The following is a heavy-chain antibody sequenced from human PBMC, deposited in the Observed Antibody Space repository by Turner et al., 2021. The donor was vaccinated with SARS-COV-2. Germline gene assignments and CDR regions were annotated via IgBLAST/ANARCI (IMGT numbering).Heavy chain of an antibody. J-gene: IGHJ5*02. CDR3: AREPRSNFGVFISGWFDP. V-gene: IGHV1-2*02. Sequence: QVHLVQSGAEVKTPGASVKVSCKTSGNIFTGAYFHWVRQAPGQGLEWMVWINPKSGDTIYGQKFQGRVTMTWDRSISTAYMEMRNLRPDDAAVYYCAREPRSNFGVFISGWFDPWGQGTVVTVSS. D-gene: IGHD3-3*01. CDR2: INPKSGDT. CDR1: GNIFTGAY.